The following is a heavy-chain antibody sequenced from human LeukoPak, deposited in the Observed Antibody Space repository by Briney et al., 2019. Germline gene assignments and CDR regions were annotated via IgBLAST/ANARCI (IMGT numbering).Heavy chain of an antibody. V-gene: IGHV3-23*01. CDR3: ATWVFLGESGYYDY. CDR2: ITRSGGT. D-gene: IGHD3-10*01. J-gene: IGHJ4*02. Sequence: PGGSLRLSCAASGFTFSTYAVTWVRQAPGKGLELVSIITRSGGTYYADSVKGRFTISRDNSKNTLYLQMNSLRAEDTAVYYCATWVFLGESGYYDYWGQGTLVTVSS. CDR1: GFTFSTYA.